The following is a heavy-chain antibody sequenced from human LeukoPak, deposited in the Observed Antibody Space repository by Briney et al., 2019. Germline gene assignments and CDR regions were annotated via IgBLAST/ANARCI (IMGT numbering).Heavy chain of an antibody. CDR3: ARHAIGTMVRGVIIRNWFDP. D-gene: IGHD3-10*01. Sequence: PSETLSLTCAVYGGSFSGYYWSWIRQPPGKGLEWIGEINHSGSTNYNPSLKSRVTISVDTSKNQFSLKLSSVTAADTAVYYCARHAIGTMVRGVIIRNWFDPWGQGTLVTVSS. J-gene: IGHJ5*02. CDR2: INHSGST. V-gene: IGHV4-34*01. CDR1: GGSFSGYY.